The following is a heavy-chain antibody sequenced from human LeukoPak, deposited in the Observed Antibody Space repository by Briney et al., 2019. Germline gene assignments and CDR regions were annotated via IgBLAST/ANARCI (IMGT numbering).Heavy chain of an antibody. CDR1: SYTFTRYG. CDR3: ARARALWFGESNT. Sequence: ASVKVSFKASSYTFTRYGISWVRQAPGQGLEWMGWISGSNGNTNYAQKFLGRVTMTADTSTSTAYMELRSLRSDDTAVYYCARARALWFGESNTWGQGTLVTVSS. CDR2: ISGSNGNT. D-gene: IGHD3-10*01. V-gene: IGHV1-18*01. J-gene: IGHJ5*02.